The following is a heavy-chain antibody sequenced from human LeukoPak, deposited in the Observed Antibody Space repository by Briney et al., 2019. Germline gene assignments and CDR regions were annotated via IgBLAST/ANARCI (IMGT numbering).Heavy chain of an antibody. V-gene: IGHV4-34*01. J-gene: IGHJ4*02. CDR1: GGSFSGYY. CDR2: INHSGST. D-gene: IGHD2-8*01. Sequence: SETLSLTCAVYGGSFSGYYWSWIRQPPGKGLEWIGEINHSGSTNYNPSLKSRVTISVDTSKNQFSLKLSSVTAADTAVYYCARGLWCKLPFDYWGQGTLVTVSS. CDR3: ARGLWCKLPFDY.